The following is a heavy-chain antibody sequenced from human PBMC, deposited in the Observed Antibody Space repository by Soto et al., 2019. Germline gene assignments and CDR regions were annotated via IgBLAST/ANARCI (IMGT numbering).Heavy chain of an antibody. J-gene: IGHJ6*02. CDR2: IYYSGST. CDR1: GGSISSSSYY. CDR3: ASIAARTDYYYYGMDV. Sequence: KTSETLSLTCIVSGGSISSSSYYWGRIRQPPGKGLEWIGSIYYSGSTYYNPSLKSRVTISVDTSKNQLSLKLSSVTVADTAVYYCASIAARTDYYYYGMDVWGQGTTVTVSS. D-gene: IGHD6-13*01. V-gene: IGHV4-39*01.